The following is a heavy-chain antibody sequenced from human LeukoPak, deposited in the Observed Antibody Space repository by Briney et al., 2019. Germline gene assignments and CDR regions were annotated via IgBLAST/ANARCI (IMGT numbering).Heavy chain of an antibody. J-gene: IGHJ3*02. V-gene: IGHV1-18*01. CDR3: ARAQYYYDSSGYGPHAFDI. D-gene: IGHD3-22*01. Sequence: ASVKVPCKASGYTFTSYGISWVRQAPGQGLEWMGWISAYNGNTNYAQKLQGRVTMTTDTSTSTAYMELRSLRSDDTAVYYCARAQYYYDSSGYGPHAFDIWGQGTMVTVSS. CDR2: ISAYNGNT. CDR1: GYTFTSYG.